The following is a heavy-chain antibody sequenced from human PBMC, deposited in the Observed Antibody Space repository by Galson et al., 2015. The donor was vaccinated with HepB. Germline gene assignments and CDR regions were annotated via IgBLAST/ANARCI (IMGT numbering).Heavy chain of an antibody. CDR3: ARMFKPSGMIVVAYGMDV. Sequence: PALVKPTQTLTLTCTFSGFSLSTSGMCVSWIRQPPGKALEWLARIDWDDDKYYSTSLKTRLTISKDTSKNQVVLTMTNMDPVDTATYYCARMFKPSGMIVVAYGMDVWGQGTTVTVSS. CDR1: GFSLSTSGMC. CDR2: IDWDDDK. J-gene: IGHJ6*02. D-gene: IGHD3-22*01. V-gene: IGHV2-70*11.